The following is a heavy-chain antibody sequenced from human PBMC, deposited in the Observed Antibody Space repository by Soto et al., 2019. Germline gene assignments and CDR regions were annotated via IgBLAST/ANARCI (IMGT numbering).Heavy chain of an antibody. D-gene: IGHD3-22*01. J-gene: IGHJ2*01. CDR2: INSDGSST. CDR1: GFTFSSYW. CDR3: AREPYYYDSSGYYSLWYFDL. V-gene: IGHV3-74*01. Sequence: EVQLVESGGGLVQPGGSLRLPCAASGFTFSSYWMHWVRQAPGKGLVWVSRINSDGSSTSYADSVKGRFTIPRDNAKNTLYLQMNSLRAEDTAVYYCAREPYYYDSSGYYSLWYFDLWGRGTLVTVSS.